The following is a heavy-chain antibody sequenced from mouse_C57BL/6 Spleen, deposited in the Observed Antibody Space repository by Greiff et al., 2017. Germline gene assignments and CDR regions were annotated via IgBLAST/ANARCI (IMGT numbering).Heavy chain of an antibody. CDR2: INPSTGGT. Sequence: EVQLVESGPELVKPGASVKISCKASGYSFTGYYMNWVKQSPEKSLEWIGEINPSTGGTTYNQKFKAKATLTVDESSSTAYMQLKSLTSEDSAVYYCARWGGDYWGQGTTLTVSS. CDR3: ARWGGDY. CDR1: GYSFTGYY. J-gene: IGHJ2*01. V-gene: IGHV1-42*01.